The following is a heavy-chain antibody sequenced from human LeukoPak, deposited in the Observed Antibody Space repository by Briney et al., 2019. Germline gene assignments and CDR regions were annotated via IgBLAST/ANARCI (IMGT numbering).Heavy chain of an antibody. Sequence: SETLSLTCTVSGGSISSNSHYWGWIRQPPGKGLEWIGSLYHSGDTYYNPSLKSRVTISVDTSKNQFSLKLSSVTAADTAVYYCVLVEMATDAFDIWGQGTMVTVSS. CDR1: GGSISSNSHY. CDR3: VLVEMATDAFDI. J-gene: IGHJ3*02. CDR2: LYHSGDT. V-gene: IGHV4-39*01. D-gene: IGHD5-24*01.